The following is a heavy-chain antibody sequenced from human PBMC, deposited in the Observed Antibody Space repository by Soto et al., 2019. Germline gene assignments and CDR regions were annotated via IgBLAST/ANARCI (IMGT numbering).Heavy chain of an antibody. V-gene: IGHV4-4*02. CDR1: SGSISSSNW. D-gene: IGHD4-17*01. J-gene: IGHJ3*02. CDR2: IYHSGST. CDR3: ARDGGDYGDSGHAFHI. Sequence: QVQLQESGPGLVKPSGTLSLTCAVSSGSISSSNWWSWIRQPPGKGLEWIGEIYHSGSTNYNPSLKTRVTISVDKSKNQFSLKLSSVTAADTAVYYCARDGGDYGDSGHAFHIWGQGTMVTVSS.